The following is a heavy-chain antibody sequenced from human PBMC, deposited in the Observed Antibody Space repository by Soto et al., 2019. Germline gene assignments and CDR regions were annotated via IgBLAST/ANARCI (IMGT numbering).Heavy chain of an antibody. V-gene: IGHV1-3*01. CDR1: GYTLTELS. D-gene: IGHD6-13*01. J-gene: IGHJ4*02. Sequence: ASVKVSCKVSGYTLTELSMHWVRQAPGKGLEWMGWINAANGDTKYSPKFQGRVTITRDTSASTAYMELSSLRSEDTAVYYCAREVAAGDYYFDYWGQGTLVTVSS. CDR2: INAANGDT. CDR3: AREVAAGDYYFDY.